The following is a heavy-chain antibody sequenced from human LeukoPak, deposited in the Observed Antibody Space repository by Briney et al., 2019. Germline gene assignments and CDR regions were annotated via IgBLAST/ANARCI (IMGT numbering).Heavy chain of an antibody. CDR1: GFTFSSYG. D-gene: IGHD3-10*01. V-gene: IGHV3-30*02. CDR2: IRYDGSNK. CDR3: AKGFGEFHPGAFDI. J-gene: IGHJ3*02. Sequence: PGGSLRLSCAASGFTFSSYGMHWVRQAPGKGLEWVAFIRYDGSNKYYADSVKGRFTISRDNSKNTLYLQMNSLRAEDTAVYHCAKGFGEFHPGAFDIWGQGTMVTVSS.